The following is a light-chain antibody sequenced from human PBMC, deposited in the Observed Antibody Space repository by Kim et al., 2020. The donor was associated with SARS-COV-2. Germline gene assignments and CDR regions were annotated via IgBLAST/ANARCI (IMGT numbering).Light chain of an antibody. CDR1: QCVSSW. CDR3: QKYDSHPDT. CDR2: KAS. V-gene: IGKV1-5*03. J-gene: IGKJ2*01. Sequence: DIQMTQSPSTLSASVGDRVTITCRASQCVSSWLAWYQQKPGKAPKLLIYKASTLEGGVPSRFSGRGSGTEFTLTINSLQPDDFATYSCQKYDSHPDTCGQENNLEI.